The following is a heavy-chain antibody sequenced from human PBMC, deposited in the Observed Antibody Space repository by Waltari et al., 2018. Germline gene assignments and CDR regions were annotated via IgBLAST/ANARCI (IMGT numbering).Heavy chain of an antibody. CDR3: ARGILRRSLVVVAAPLFDY. CDR2: INHSGST. D-gene: IGHD2-15*01. Sequence: VQLQQWGAGLLKPSETLSLTCAVYGGSFSGYYWSWIRQPPGKGLEWIGEINHSGSTNYNPSLKSRVTISVDTSKNQFSLKLSSVTAADTAVYYCARGILRRSLVVVAAPLFDYWGQGTLVTVSS. V-gene: IGHV4-34*01. CDR1: GGSFSGYY. J-gene: IGHJ4*02.